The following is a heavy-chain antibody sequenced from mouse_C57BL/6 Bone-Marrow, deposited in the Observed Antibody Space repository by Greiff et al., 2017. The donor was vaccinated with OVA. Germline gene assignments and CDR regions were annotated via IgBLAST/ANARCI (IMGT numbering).Heavy chain of an antibody. J-gene: IGHJ3*01. CDR3: ARPPYYYGSRGAFAY. D-gene: IGHD1-1*01. CDR2: ISRGGSYT. CDR1: GYTFSSYG. Sequence: EVQVEESGGDLVKPGASLKLSCAASGYTFSSYGMSWVRQTPDKRLEWVATISRGGSYTYYTDSVKGRFTFSRDNAKNTAYLQLSSLKSEDTALYYCARPPYYYGSRGAFAYWGQGTLVTVSA. V-gene: IGHV5-6*01.